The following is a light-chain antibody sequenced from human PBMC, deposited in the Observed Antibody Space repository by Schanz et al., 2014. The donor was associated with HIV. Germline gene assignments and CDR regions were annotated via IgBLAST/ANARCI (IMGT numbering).Light chain of an antibody. CDR2: EVT. CDR3: SSYTSSSTLVV. V-gene: IGLV2-11*01. Sequence: QSALTQPRSVSAFPGQSVTISCTGTSSDVGGYDYVSWYQQHPGKAPKLMVYEVTKRPSGVPDRFSGSKSGNTASLTISGLQAEDEADYYCSSYTSSSTLVVFGGGTKLTVL. CDR1: SSDVGGYDY. J-gene: IGLJ2*01.